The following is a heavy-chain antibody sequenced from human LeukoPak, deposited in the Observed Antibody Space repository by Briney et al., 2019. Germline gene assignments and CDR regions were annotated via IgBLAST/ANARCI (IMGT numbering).Heavy chain of an antibody. D-gene: IGHD7-27*01. CDR1: GDSTSSVYY. J-gene: IGHJ4*02. CDR3: ARVYASWGFEY. V-gene: IGHV4-38-2*02. Sequence: SETLSLTCSVSGDSTSSVYYWTWIRQPPGKGLEWIATIYHSPSTYYNPSLKSRVTISVDTSQNRFSLKVNSVTAADMAVYYCARVYASWGFEYWGQGALVTVSS. CDR2: IYHSPST.